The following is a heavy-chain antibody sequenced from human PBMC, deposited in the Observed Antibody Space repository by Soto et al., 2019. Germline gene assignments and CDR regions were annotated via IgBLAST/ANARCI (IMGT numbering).Heavy chain of an antibody. J-gene: IGHJ6*02. CDR2: ISYDGSNK. CDR3: AKDAYSSSWTNYYYGMDV. V-gene: IGHV3-30*18. D-gene: IGHD6-13*01. Sequence: GGSLRLSCAASGFTFSSYGMHWVRQAPGKGLEWVAVISYDGSNKYYADSVKGRFTISRDNSKNMLYLQMNSLRAEDTAVYYCAKDAYSSSWTNYYYGMDVWGQGTTVTVS. CDR1: GFTFSSYG.